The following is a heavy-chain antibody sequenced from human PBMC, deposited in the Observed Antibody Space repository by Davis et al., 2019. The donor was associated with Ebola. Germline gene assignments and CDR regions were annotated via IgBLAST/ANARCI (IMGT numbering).Heavy chain of an antibody. CDR1: AYTFTSYA. Sequence: AASVQVSCKASAYTFTSYAMHWVRQAPGQGLEWMGWINAGNGNTKYSQKFQGRVTITRDTSASTAYMELSSLRSEDTAVYYCARIYCSGGSCYFGFDYWGQGTLVTVSS. CDR2: INAGNGNT. V-gene: IGHV1-3*01. D-gene: IGHD2-15*01. J-gene: IGHJ4*02. CDR3: ARIYCSGGSCYFGFDY.